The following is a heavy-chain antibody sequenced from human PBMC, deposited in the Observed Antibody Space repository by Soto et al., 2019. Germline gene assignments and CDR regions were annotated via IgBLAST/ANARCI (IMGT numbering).Heavy chain of an antibody. J-gene: IGHJ4*02. CDR1: GGSISSSSYY. CDR2: IYYSGST. V-gene: IGHV4-39*01. Sequence: QLQLQESGPGLVKPSETLSLTCTVSGGSISSSSYYWGWIRQPPGKGLEWIGSIYYSGSTYYNPSLKSRVTISVDTSKNQFSLKLSSVTAADTAVYYCARHSRSTLMVRGVGIDYWGQGTLVTVSS. D-gene: IGHD3-10*01. CDR3: ARHSRSTLMVRGVGIDY.